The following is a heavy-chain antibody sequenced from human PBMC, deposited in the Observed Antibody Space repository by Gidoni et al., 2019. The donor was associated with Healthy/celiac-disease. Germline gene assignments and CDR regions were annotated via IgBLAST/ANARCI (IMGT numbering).Heavy chain of an antibody. Sequence: QVQLVESGGGLVQPGRSLRLSCAASGFTFSSYAMHWVRQAPGKGLEWVAVISYDGSNKYYADSVKGRFTISRDNSKNTLYLQMNSLRAEDTAVYYCARDEVEYGYCSGGSCYPGPFWGQGTLVTVSS. D-gene: IGHD2-15*01. CDR2: ISYDGSNK. CDR1: GFTFSSYA. V-gene: IGHV3-30*01. J-gene: IGHJ4*02. CDR3: ARDEVEYGYCSGGSCYPGPF.